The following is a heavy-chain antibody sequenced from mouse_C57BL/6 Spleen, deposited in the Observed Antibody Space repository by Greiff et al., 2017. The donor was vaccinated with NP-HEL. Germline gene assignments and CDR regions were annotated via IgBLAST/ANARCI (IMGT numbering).Heavy chain of an antibody. D-gene: IGHD1-1*01. V-gene: IGHV14-1*01. Sequence: VQLQQSGAELVRPGASVKLSCTASGFNIKDYYMHWVKQRPEQGLEWIGRIDPEDGDTEYAPKFQGKATMTADTSSNTAYLQLSSLTSEDTAAYYCTTYYGSSSLFDYWGQGTTLTVSS. CDR3: TTYYGSSSLFDY. CDR2: IDPEDGDT. CDR1: GFNIKDYY. J-gene: IGHJ2*01.